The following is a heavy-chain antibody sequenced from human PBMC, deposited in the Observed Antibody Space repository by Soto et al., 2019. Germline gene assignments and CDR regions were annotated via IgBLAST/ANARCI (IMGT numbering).Heavy chain of an antibody. J-gene: IGHJ6*03. Sequence: SVKVSCKASGGTFSSYTISWVRQAPGQGLEWMGRIIPILGIANYAQKFQGRVTITADKSTSTAYMELSSLRSEDTAVYYCASGYCSGGSCPWHYYYYYMDVWGKGTTVTVSS. CDR2: IIPILGIA. V-gene: IGHV1-69*02. D-gene: IGHD2-15*01. CDR1: GGTFSSYT. CDR3: ASGYCSGGSCPWHYYYYYMDV.